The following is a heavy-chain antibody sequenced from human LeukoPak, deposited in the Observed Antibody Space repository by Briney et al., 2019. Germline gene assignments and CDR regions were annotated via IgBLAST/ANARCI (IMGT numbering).Heavy chain of an antibody. D-gene: IGHD6-6*01. CDR1: GYTFTGYY. V-gene: IGHV1-2*02. CDR2: INPNSGGT. Sequence: ASVKVSCKASGYTFTGYYMHWVRQAPGQGLEWMGWINPNSGGTNCAQKFQGRVTMTRDTSISTAYMELSRLRSDDTAVYYCARDLGTAARPGHDYWGQGTLVTVSS. J-gene: IGHJ4*02. CDR3: ARDLGTAARPGHDY.